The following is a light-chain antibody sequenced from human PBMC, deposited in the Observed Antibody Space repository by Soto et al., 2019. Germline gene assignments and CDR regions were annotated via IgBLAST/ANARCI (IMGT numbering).Light chain of an antibody. CDR3: SSYTSSSTLV. CDR2: EVS. J-gene: IGLJ1*01. CDR1: SSDAGGYNY. Sequence: QSALTQPASVSGSPGQSITISCTGTSSDAGGYNYVSWYQQHPGKAPKLMIYEVSNRPSGVSNRFSGSKSGNTASLTISGLQAEDEADYYCSSYTSSSTLVFGTGTKGTVL. V-gene: IGLV2-14*01.